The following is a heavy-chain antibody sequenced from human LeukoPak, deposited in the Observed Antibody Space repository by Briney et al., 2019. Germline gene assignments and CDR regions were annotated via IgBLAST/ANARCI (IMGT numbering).Heavy chain of an antibody. CDR3: ARRGLYDSTGYHSFDY. CDR2: IYNSGIT. CDR1: GDSISSYY. Sequence: PSGTLSLTCTVSGDSISSYYWSWIRQPPGMGLEWIGYIYNSGITNYNPSLKSRVSISVDTSKNQFPLKLSSVTAADTAVYYCARRGLYDSTGYHSFDYWGQGSLVTVSS. D-gene: IGHD3-22*01. V-gene: IGHV4-59*08. J-gene: IGHJ4*02.